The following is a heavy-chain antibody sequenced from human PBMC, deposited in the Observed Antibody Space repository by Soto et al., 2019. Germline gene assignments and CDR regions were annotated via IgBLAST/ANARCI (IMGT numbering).Heavy chain of an antibody. D-gene: IGHD5-18*01. V-gene: IGHV3-53*01. CDR3: ARVNTTLVDHFDC. CDR1: GFSVSATS. Sequence: PGGSLRLSCVVSGFSVSATSIVWVRQATGKGLEWVSLMHRGGTTDNADSVKGRFTTSRDKSKNTLYLHMNGLRVEDTAVYYCARVNTTLVDHFDCWGQGTLVTVSS. CDR2: MHRGGTT. J-gene: IGHJ4*02.